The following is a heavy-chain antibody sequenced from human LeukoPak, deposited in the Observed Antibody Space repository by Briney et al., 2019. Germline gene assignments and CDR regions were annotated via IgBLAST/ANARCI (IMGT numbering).Heavy chain of an antibody. D-gene: IGHD3-9*01. CDR1: GGSISSYY. Sequence: SETLSFTCTVSGGSISSYYLSWIRQPPGKGLEWIGYIYYSGSTNYNPSLKSRVTISVDTSKNQFSLKLSSVTAADPAVYYCARDRVDYDMLTGRRTFTYTYFHLWGRRTPFTVSS. CDR3: ARDRVDYDMLTGRRTFTYTYFHL. J-gene: IGHJ2*01. CDR2: IYYSGST. V-gene: IGHV4-59*01.